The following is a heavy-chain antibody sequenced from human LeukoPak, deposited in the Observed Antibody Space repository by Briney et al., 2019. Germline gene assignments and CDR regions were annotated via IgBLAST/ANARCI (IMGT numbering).Heavy chain of an antibody. V-gene: IGHV4-30-2*01. D-gene: IGHD5-18*01. J-gene: IGHJ4*02. CDR3: ARATAMVTYFDD. CDR2: IFHSGST. CDR1: GGSISSDAYS. Sequence: SETLSLTCAVSGGSISSDAYSWNWIRQPPGKGLEWIGYIFHSGSTYYNPSPKSRVTMSVDRSKNQFSLRLSSVTAADAAVYYCARATAMVTYFDDWGQGTLVTVSS.